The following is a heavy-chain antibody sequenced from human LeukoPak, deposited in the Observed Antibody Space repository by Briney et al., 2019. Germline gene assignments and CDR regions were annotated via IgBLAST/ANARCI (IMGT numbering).Heavy chain of an antibody. J-gene: IGHJ4*02. CDR1: GFTFSTYN. Sequence: PGGSLRLSCAASGFTFSTYNMNWVRQAPGKGLEWVSYISSSSTTIYYADSVKGRFTISRDNAKNSLYLQMNSLRDEDTAIYYCARGHVAHFDYWGQGTLVTVPS. CDR2: ISSSSTTI. CDR3: ARGHVAHFDY. D-gene: IGHD5-12*01. V-gene: IGHV3-48*02.